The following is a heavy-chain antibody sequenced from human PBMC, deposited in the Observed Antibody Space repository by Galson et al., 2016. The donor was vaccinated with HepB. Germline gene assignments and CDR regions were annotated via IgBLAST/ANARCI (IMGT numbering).Heavy chain of an antibody. CDR3: ARVPQPKYYYDSGRGHFLYNDMDV. Sequence: SVKVSCKASGYTFINYDINWVRQATGQGLEWMGWMNPNRGTTGYAQKFQGRVTMTRNTSISTAYLELSSLTSDDTAIYYCARVPQPKYYYDSGRGHFLYNDMDVWGKATTVTVSS. CDR1: GYTFINYD. J-gene: IGHJ6*04. D-gene: IGHD3-10*01. CDR2: MNPNRGTT. V-gene: IGHV1-8*01.